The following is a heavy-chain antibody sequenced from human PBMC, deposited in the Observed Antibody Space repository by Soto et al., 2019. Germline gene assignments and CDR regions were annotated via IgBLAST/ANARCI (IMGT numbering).Heavy chain of an antibody. V-gene: IGHV4-59*12. CDR2: IYYSGST. D-gene: IGHD2-15*01. J-gene: IGHJ5*02. Sequence: SETLSLICTVSGGSISSYYWSWIRQPPGKGLEWIGYIYYSGSTNYNPSLKSRVTISEDTSKNQFSLKLSSVTAADTAVYYCARDRRDQLLLNNWFDPWGQGTLVTVSS. CDR3: ARDRRDQLLLNNWFDP. CDR1: GGSISSYY.